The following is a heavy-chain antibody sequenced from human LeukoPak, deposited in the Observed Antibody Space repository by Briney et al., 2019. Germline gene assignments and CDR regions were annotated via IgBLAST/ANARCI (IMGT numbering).Heavy chain of an antibody. CDR1: GDSISSYY. CDR2: IYYSGST. V-gene: IGHV4-59*01. CDR3: ARIVAWYDAFDV. J-gene: IGHJ3*01. Sequence: SETLSLTCTVSGDSISSYYRSWIRQPPGKGLEWIGYIYYSGSTNYNPSLKSRVTLSVDTSKNQFSPKLSSVTAADTAVYYCARIVAWYDAFDVWGQGTMVTVSS. D-gene: IGHD5-12*01.